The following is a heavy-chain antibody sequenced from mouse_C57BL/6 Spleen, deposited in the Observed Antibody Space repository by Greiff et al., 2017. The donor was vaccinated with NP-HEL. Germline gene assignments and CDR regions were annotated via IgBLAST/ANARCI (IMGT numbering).Heavy chain of an antibody. D-gene: IGHD1-1*01. J-gene: IGHJ3*01. CDR1: GYTFTSYW. CDR3: ARWSYCSSYGFAY. CDR2: IDPSDSEP. V-gene: IGHV1-52*01. Sequence: QVQLQQPGAELVRPGSSVKLSCKASGYTFTSYWMHWVKQRPIQGLEWIGNIDPSDSEPHYNQKFKDKATLTVDKSSSTAYMQLSSLTSEDSAVYYCARWSYCSSYGFAYWGQGTLVTVSA.